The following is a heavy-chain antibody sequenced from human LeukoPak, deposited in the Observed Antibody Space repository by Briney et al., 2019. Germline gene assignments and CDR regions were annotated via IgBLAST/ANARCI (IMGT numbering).Heavy chain of an antibody. CDR3: ARFGGLRSSFDY. CDR2: IYHSGST. J-gene: IGHJ4*02. Sequence: SETLSLTCAVSGYSISSGYYWGWVRQPPGKGLERIGSIYHSGSTYYNPSLKSRVTISVDTSKNQFSLKLSSVTAADTAVYYCARFGGLRSSFDYWGQGTLVTVSS. D-gene: IGHD4-17*01. V-gene: IGHV4-38-2*01. CDR1: GYSISSGYY.